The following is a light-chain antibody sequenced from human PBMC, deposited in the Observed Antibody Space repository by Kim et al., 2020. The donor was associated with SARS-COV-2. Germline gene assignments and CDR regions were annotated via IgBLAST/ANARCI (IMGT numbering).Light chain of an antibody. V-gene: IGKV1-5*03. CDR3: QHYSRFPYT. Sequence: SESVGDRVTINGRASQYIDAYLAWYQQKPGRAPKLLVYLASTLETGVPSRFSGTGSGTEFSLTISGLQPEDFAIYYCQHYSRFPYTFGQGTKLEI. CDR1: QYIDAY. J-gene: IGKJ2*01. CDR2: LAS.